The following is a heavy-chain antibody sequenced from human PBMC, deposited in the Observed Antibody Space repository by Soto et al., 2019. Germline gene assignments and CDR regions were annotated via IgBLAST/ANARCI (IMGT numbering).Heavy chain of an antibody. CDR1: GISITTSY. D-gene: IGHD2-2*01. V-gene: IGHV4-59*01. J-gene: IGHJ5*02. Sequence: SETLSLTCAVSGISITTSYWNWFRPSPGKGLEWIGQISYRGDINYNPPLESRVAISTDTSKNQVSLRSDDTAVYYCARGPRYCSITTRFSGVTWFDPWGQGTLVTVSS. CDR3: ARGPRYCSITTRFSGVTWFDP. CDR2: ISYRGDI.